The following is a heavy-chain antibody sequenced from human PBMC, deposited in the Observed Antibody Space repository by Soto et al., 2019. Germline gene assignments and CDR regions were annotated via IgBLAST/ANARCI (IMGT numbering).Heavy chain of an antibody. D-gene: IGHD5-18*01. Sequence: GGSLRLSCAASGFTFSSYSMNWVRQAPGKGLEWVSSISSSSSYIYYADSVKGRFTISRDNAKNSLYLQMNSLRAEDTAVYYCAIRRNSYGLYSYYGMDVWGQGTTVTVSS. CDR1: GFTFSSYS. V-gene: IGHV3-21*01. CDR2: ISSSSSYI. CDR3: AIRRNSYGLYSYYGMDV. J-gene: IGHJ6*02.